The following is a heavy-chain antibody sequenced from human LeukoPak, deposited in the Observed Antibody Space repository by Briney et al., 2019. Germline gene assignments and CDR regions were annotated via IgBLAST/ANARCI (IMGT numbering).Heavy chain of an antibody. J-gene: IGHJ6*04. CDR1: GGSISSSSYY. CDR2: IYYSGST. Sequence: SETLSLTCTVSGGSISSSSYYWGWIRQPPGKGLEWIGSIYYSGSTYYNPSLKSRVTMSVDTSKNQFSLKLSSVTAADTAVYYCARALMTPRVDVWGKGTTVTVSS. CDR3: ARALMTPRVDV. V-gene: IGHV4-39*07.